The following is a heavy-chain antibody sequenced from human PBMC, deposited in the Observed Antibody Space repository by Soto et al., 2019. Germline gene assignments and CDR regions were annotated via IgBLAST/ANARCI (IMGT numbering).Heavy chain of an antibody. CDR1: GGSFSGYY. CDR3: AITLGPQVTGYVDSDYRWTIDQ. J-gene: IGHJ4*02. CDR2: INHSGST. D-gene: IGHD4-4*01. V-gene: IGHV4-34*01. Sequence: SETLSLTCAVYGGSFSGYYWTWIRQPPGTGLEWIGEINHSGSTNYNPSLKSRVTISVDTSKNQFSLKLTSVTAADTAVYFCAITLGPQVTGYVDSDYRWTIDQWGQGTLVTVSS.